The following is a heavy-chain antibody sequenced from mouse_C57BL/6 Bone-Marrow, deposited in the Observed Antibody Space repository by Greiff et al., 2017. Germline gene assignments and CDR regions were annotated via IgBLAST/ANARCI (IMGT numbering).Heavy chain of an antibody. CDR3: ARAYGSSLDY. J-gene: IGHJ2*01. Sequence: EVKVVESEGGLVQPGSSMKLSCTASGFTFSDYYMAWVRQVPEKGLEWVATINYDGSSTYYLDSLKSRFIISRDNAKNILYLQMSSLKSEDTATYYCARAYGSSLDYWGQGTTLTFSS. V-gene: IGHV5-16*01. CDR2: INYDGSST. CDR1: GFTFSDYY. D-gene: IGHD1-1*01.